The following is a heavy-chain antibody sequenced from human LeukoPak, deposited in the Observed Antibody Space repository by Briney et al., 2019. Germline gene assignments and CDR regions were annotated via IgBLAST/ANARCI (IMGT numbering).Heavy chain of an antibody. CDR2: IYYSGST. CDR3: ARGSSSSAGVQH. V-gene: IGHV4-59*01. CDR1: GGSISSYY. D-gene: IGHD6-6*01. Sequence: SETLSLTCTVSGGSISSYYWSWIRQPPGKGLEWIGYIYYSGSTNDNPSLKSRVTISVDTSKNQFSLKLSSVTAADTAVYYCARGSSSSAGVQHWGQGTLVTVSS. J-gene: IGHJ1*01.